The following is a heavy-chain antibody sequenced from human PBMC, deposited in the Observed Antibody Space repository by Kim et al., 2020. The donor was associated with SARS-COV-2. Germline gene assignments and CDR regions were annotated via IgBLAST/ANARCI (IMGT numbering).Heavy chain of an antibody. V-gene: IGHV4-34*01. D-gene: IGHD3-3*01. Sequence: SRVTISVDTSKNQFSLKLSSVTAADTAVYYCARAARITIFGVVRSVYFDLWGRGTLVTVSS. CDR3: ARAARITIFGVVRSVYFDL. J-gene: IGHJ2*01.